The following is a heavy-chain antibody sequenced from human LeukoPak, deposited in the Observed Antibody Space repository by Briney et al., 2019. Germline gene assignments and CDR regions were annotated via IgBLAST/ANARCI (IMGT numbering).Heavy chain of an antibody. CDR3: ARSAPSYSSGWYYYYYMDV. V-gene: IGHV1-18*01. CDR1: GYSFIFYG. D-gene: IGHD6-19*01. J-gene: IGHJ6*03. CDR2: ISTSTGDT. Sequence: GASVKVSCKTSGYSFIFYGISWVRQAPGQGPEWMGWISTSTGDTKYTQKFQGRVTLTTDTSTSTAYMELRSLRSDDTAVYYCARSAPSYSSGWYYYYYMDVWGKGTTVTISS.